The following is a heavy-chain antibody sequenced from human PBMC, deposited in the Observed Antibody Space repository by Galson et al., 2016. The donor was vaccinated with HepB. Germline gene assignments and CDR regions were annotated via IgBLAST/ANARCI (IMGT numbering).Heavy chain of an antibody. CDR2: ISRSSSHI. D-gene: IGHD2-21*01. Sequence: SLRLSCAVSGFTFSSYTMNWVRQAPGKGLEWVSSISRSSSHIYYADSVKGRFTISRDNAENSLYLQMNSLRAEDTAVYYCTNVVISGYWGQGTLVTVSS. V-gene: IGHV3-21*01. CDR3: TNVVISGY. J-gene: IGHJ4*02. CDR1: GFTFSSYT.